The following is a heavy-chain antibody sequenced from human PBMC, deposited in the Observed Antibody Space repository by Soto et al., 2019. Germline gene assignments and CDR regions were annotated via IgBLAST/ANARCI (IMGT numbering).Heavy chain of an antibody. J-gene: IGHJ4*02. CDR1: GGTFSSYA. CDR2: IIPIFGTA. CDR3: SYYDSSGYYY. Sequence: SVEVSCKASGGTFSSYAISWVRQAPGQGLEWMGGIIPIFGTANYAQKFQGRVTITADESTSTAYMELSSLRSEDTAVYYCSYYDSSGYYYWGQGTLVTVSS. D-gene: IGHD3-22*01. V-gene: IGHV1-69*13.